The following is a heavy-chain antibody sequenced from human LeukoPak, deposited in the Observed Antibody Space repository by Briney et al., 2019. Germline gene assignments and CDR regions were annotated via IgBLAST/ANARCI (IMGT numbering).Heavy chain of an antibody. D-gene: IGHD3-22*01. V-gene: IGHV4-4*07. CDR3: ARDHYASSGYCIVDY. CDR2: IYTSGST. CDR1: GGSISDYY. Sequence: SETLSLTCTVSGGSISDYYWSWIRQPAGKGLEWIGRIYTSGSTNYNPSLKSRVTMSVDTSKNQFSLKLSSVTAADTAVYYCARDHYASSGYCIVDYWGQGTLVTVSS. J-gene: IGHJ4*02.